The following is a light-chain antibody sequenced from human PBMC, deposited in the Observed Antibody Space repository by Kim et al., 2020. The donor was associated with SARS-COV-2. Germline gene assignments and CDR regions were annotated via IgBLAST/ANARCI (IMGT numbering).Light chain of an antibody. V-gene: IGLV1-51*01. CDR2: DSN. CDR3: GTWDSSLIALV. CDR1: NSNIGEHS. Sequence: GRRVTISCSGSNSNIGEHSVSWYQQLPGTAPKLFIYDSNQRPSGIPDRFAGSKSGTSAALNITGLQTGDEADYYCGTWDSSLIALVFGGGTQLTVL. J-gene: IGLJ2*01.